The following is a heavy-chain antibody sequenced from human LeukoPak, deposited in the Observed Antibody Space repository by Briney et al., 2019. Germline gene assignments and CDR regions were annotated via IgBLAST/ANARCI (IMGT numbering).Heavy chain of an antibody. D-gene: IGHD1-26*01. V-gene: IGHV3-21*01. CDR3: ARSLKRELLRTYFDY. CDR2: ISSSSSYI. CDR1: GFTFSSYS. Sequence: GGSLRLSCAASGFTFSSYSMNWVRQAPGKGLGWVSSISSSSSYIYYADSVKGRFTISRDNAKNSLYLQMNSLRAEDTAVYYCARSLKRELLRTYFDYWGQGTLVTVSS. J-gene: IGHJ4*02.